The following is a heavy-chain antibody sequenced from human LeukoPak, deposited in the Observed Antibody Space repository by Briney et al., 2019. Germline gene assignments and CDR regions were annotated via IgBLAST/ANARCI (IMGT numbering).Heavy chain of an antibody. V-gene: IGHV4-59*08. Sequence: PSETLSLTCTVSGDSISSYYWSWIRQPPGKGLEWIGYIYYSGSTNYNPSLKSRVTISVDTSKNQFSLKLSSVTAADTAVYYCARQNDFWSGSPFDYWGQGTLVTVSS. CDR2: IYYSGST. D-gene: IGHD3-3*01. CDR1: GDSISSYY. CDR3: ARQNDFWSGSPFDY. J-gene: IGHJ4*02.